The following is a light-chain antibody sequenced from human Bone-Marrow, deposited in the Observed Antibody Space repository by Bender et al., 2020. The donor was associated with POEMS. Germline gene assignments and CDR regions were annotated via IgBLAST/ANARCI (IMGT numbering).Light chain of an antibody. V-gene: IGLV2-23*01. CDR1: SNDVGRYNL. J-gene: IGLJ3*02. CDR2: QGN. CDR3: CSYAGGSSLV. Sequence: QSALTQPRSVSGSPGQSVTISCTGTSNDVGRYNLVSWYQHLPGKAPRLLIYQGNKRPSGVSSRFSGSKSGNTASLTISGLQAEDEADYYCCSYAGGSSLVFGGGTKLTVL.